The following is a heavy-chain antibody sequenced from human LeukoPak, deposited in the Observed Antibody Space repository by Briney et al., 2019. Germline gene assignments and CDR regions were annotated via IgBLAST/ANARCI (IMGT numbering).Heavy chain of an antibody. D-gene: IGHD3-22*01. CDR3: ARSGYYHGFDY. CDR2: IYSSGST. Sequence: SETLSLTCAVSGASVSGSNYYWGWIRQPPGKGLEWIGNIYSSGSTYYNASLQSRVTISIDTSKNQFSLKLSSVTAADTAVYYCARSGYYHGFDYWGQGTLVTVSP. V-gene: IGHV4-39*01. J-gene: IGHJ4*02. CDR1: GASVSGSNYY.